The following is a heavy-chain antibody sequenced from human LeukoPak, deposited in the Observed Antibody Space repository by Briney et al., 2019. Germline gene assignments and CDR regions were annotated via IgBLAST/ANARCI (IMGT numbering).Heavy chain of an antibody. CDR1: GFTFSSYA. Sequence: GGSLRLSCAASGFTFSSYAMSWVRQAPGKGLEWVSAISSSGGSTYYADSVKGRFSISRDNAKNSLYLQMNSLRAEDTAVYYCARAKWELLDYWGQGTLVTVSS. CDR3: ARAKWELLDY. D-gene: IGHD1-26*01. CDR2: ISSSGGST. V-gene: IGHV3-23*01. J-gene: IGHJ4*02.